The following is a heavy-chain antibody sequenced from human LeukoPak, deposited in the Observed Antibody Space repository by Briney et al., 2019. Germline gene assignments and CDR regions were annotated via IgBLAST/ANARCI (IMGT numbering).Heavy chain of an antibody. CDR3: ARQVDTTMALPDY. D-gene: IGHD5-18*01. Sequence: GASVKVSCKTSGYTFTSYGVSWVRQAPGQRLEWMGWISTSNYNTNYAQKFRGRVTLTKDTSTSTVYMELRSLRSDDTAIYYCARQVDTTMALPDYWGQGTLVTVSS. CDR1: GYTFTSYG. CDR2: ISTSNYNT. V-gene: IGHV1-18*01. J-gene: IGHJ4*02.